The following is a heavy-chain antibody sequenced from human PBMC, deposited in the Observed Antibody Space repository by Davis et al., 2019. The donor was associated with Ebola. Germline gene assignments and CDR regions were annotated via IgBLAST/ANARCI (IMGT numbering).Heavy chain of an antibody. J-gene: IGHJ3*02. CDR3: ARDLLWFGELFLDAFDI. CDR1: GFTFSSYS. V-gene: IGHV3-21*01. D-gene: IGHD3-10*01. CDR2: ISSRSSYI. Sequence: GESLKISCAASGFTFSSYSMNWVRQAPGKGLEWVSYISSRSSYIYYADSVKGRFTISRDNAKNSLYLQMNSLRAEDTAVYYCARDLLWFGELFLDAFDIWGQGTMVTVSS.